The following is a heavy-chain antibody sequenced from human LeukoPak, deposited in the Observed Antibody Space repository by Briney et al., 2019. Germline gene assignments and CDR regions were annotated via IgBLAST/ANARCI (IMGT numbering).Heavy chain of an antibody. Sequence: PSETLSLTCTVSGGSISSHYWSWIRQPPGKGLEWIGYVLYSGSTNYNPSLKSRVTISVDTFKNQLSLKLSSVTAADTAVYYCARSGYSYGRFEYWGQGTLVTVSS. CDR3: ARSGYSYGRFEY. V-gene: IGHV4-59*11. D-gene: IGHD5-18*01. CDR2: VLYSGST. CDR1: GGSISSHY. J-gene: IGHJ4*02.